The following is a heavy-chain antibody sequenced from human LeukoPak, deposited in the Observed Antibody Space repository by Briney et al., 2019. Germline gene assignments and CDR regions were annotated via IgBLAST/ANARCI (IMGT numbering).Heavy chain of an antibody. V-gene: IGHV3-48*01. Sequence: PGGSLRLSCAASGFTFSSYAMSWVRQAPGRGLEWLSYLTRTSSATWYADSVKGRFTIFRDNAKSSLYLQMNSLRVEDTAVYYCATGGSEYRSDWFDSWGQGTLVNVAS. CDR3: ATGGSEYRSDWFDS. CDR2: LTRTSSAT. J-gene: IGHJ5*01. D-gene: IGHD5-18*01. CDR1: GFTFSSYA.